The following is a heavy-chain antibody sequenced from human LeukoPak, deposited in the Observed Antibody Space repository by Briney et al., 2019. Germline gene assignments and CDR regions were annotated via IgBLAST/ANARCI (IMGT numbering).Heavy chain of an antibody. Sequence: SETLSLTCTVSGGSISSYYWSWIRQPPGKGLEWIGYIYYSGSTTYNPSLKSRVTISVDTSKNQFSLKLSSVTAADSAVYYCARTSEGYCSSPRCWAYYYYMDVWGKGTTVTISS. CDR3: ARTSEGYCSSPRCWAYYYYMDV. CDR2: IYYSGST. V-gene: IGHV4-59*01. J-gene: IGHJ6*03. CDR1: GGSISSYY. D-gene: IGHD2-2*01.